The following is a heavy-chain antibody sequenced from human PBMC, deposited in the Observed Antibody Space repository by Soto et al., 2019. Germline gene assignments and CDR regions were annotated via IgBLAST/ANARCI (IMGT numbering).Heavy chain of an antibody. V-gene: IGHV4-59*08. Sequence: SETLSLTCTVSGGSISSYYWSWIRQPPGKGLEWIGYIYYSGSTNYNPSLKSRVTISVDTSKNQFSLKLSSVTAADTAVYYCARHRKGITMVRGHRFDVWGQGTTVTVSS. J-gene: IGHJ6*02. CDR2: IYYSGST. D-gene: IGHD3-10*01. CDR3: ARHRKGITMVRGHRFDV. CDR1: GGSISSYY.